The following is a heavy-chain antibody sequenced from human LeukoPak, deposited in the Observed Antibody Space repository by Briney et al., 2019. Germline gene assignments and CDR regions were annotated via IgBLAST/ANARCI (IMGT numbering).Heavy chain of an antibody. CDR1: GFTFNSYW. CDR3: AKLVVITATQWYFDL. V-gene: IGHV3-7*03. CDR2: IKHDGSEK. Sequence: GGSLRLSCAASGFTFNSYWMGWLRQAPGKGLDWVANIKHDGSEKYYLDSGNGRFTISRDHAKNSLYLQMNSLRAEDTAVYYCAKLVVITATQWYFDLWGRGTLVTVSS. D-gene: IGHD2-15*01. J-gene: IGHJ2*01.